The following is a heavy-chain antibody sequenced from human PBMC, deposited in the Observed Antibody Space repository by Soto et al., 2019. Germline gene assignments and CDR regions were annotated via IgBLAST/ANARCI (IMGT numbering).Heavy chain of an antibody. V-gene: IGHV4-34*01. J-gene: IGHJ4*02. CDR3: ARAKRVNYYGSGSYRY. D-gene: IGHD3-10*01. CDR2: INHSGST. CDR1: GGSFSGYY. Sequence: QVQLQQWGAGLLKPSETLSLTCAVYGGSFSGYYWSWIRQPPGKGLEWIGEINHSGSTNYNPSLKSRVTISVDTSKNQFCLKLSSVTAADTAVYYCARAKRVNYYGSGSYRYWGQGTLVTVAS.